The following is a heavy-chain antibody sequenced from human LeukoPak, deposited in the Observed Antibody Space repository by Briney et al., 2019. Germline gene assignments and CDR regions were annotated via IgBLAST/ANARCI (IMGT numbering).Heavy chain of an antibody. J-gene: IGHJ4*02. Sequence: SETLSLTCAVYGGPFSGYYWSWIRQPPGKGLEWIGEINHSGSTNYNPSLKSRVTISVDTSKNQFSLKLSSVTAADTAVYYCATGYYYDSSGRYYFDYWGQGTLVTVSS. CDR3: ATGYYYDSSGRYYFDY. CDR2: INHSGST. V-gene: IGHV4-34*01. D-gene: IGHD3-22*01. CDR1: GGPFSGYY.